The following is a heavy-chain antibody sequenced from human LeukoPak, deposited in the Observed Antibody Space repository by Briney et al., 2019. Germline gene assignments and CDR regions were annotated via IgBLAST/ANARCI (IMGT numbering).Heavy chain of an antibody. CDR3: AELGITMIGGV. J-gene: IGHJ6*04. Sequence: GGSLRLSCEASGFTFSTYSMNWVRQAPGKGLEWASYISSSGSTIYYADSVKGRFTISRDNAKNSLYLQMNSLRAEDTAVYYCAELGITMIGGVWGKGTTVTISS. CDR2: ISSSGSTI. V-gene: IGHV3-48*04. CDR1: GFTFSTYS. D-gene: IGHD3-10*02.